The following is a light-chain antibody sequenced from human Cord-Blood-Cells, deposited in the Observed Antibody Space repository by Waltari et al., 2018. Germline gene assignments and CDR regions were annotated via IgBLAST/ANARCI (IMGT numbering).Light chain of an antibody. CDR1: SSNIGAGHD. J-gene: IGLJ3*02. CDR3: QSYDSSLSSWV. Sequence: QSVLTQPPSVSGAPGQRVTIPCTGSSSNIGAGHDVHWYQQLPGTAPKLLIYGNSNRPSGVPDRFSGSKSGTSASLAITGLQAEDEADYYCQSYDSSLSSWVFGGGTKLTVL. V-gene: IGLV1-40*01. CDR2: GNS.